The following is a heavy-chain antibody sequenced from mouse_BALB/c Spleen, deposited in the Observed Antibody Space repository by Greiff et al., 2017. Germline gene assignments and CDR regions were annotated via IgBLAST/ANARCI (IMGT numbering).Heavy chain of an antibody. CDR2: ISSGSSTI. D-gene: IGHD2-1*01. J-gene: IGHJ4*01. CDR1: GFTFSSFG. V-gene: IGHV5-17*02. CDR3: AKGGYGNYGAMDY. Sequence: EVQGVESGGGLVQPGGSRKLSCAASGFTFSSFGMHWVRQAPEKGLEWVAYISSGSSTIYYADTVKGRFTISRDNPKNTLFLQMTSLRSEDTAMYYCAKGGYGNYGAMDYWGQGTSVTVSS.